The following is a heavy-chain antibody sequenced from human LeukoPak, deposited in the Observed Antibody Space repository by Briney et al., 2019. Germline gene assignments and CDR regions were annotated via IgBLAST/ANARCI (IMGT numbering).Heavy chain of an antibody. Sequence: SETLSLTCTVSGYSISSGYYWGWIRQPPGKGLEWIGSIYHSGSTYYNPSLKSRVTISVDTSKNQFSLKLSSVTAADTAVYYCARVVYPSGRDPVLELVFARHLLPWYFDLWGRGTLVTVSS. J-gene: IGHJ2*01. V-gene: IGHV4-38-2*02. D-gene: IGHD3-22*01. CDR3: ARVVYPSGRDPVLELVFARHLLPWYFDL. CDR2: IYHSGST. CDR1: GYSISSGYY.